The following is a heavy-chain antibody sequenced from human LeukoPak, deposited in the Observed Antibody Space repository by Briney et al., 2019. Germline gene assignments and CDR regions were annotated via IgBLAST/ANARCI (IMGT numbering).Heavy chain of an antibody. CDR1: GFTFSSYA. CDR2: ISGSGGTT. CDR3: AKSGGIAARRPTKFDY. D-gene: IGHD6-6*01. J-gene: IGHJ4*02. Sequence: GGSLRLSCAASGFTFSSYAMSWVRQAPGKGVEWVSAISGSGGTTYYAASVKGRFTISRDNSKNTLYLQMNSLRAEDTAVYYCAKSGGIAARRPTKFDYWGQGTLVTVSS. V-gene: IGHV3-23*01.